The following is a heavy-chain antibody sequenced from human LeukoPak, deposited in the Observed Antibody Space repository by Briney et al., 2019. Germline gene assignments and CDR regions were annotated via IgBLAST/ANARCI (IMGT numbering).Heavy chain of an antibody. D-gene: IGHD3-10*01. Sequence: PSETPSLTCTVSGGSISSYYWSWIRQPPGKGLEWIGYIYYSGSTNYNPSLKSRVTISVDTSKNQFSLKLSSVTAADTAVYYCARVLMVRGVIMIFDYWGQGTLVTVSS. CDR3: ARVLMVRGVIMIFDY. CDR1: GGSISSYY. CDR2: IYYSGST. J-gene: IGHJ4*02. V-gene: IGHV4-59*08.